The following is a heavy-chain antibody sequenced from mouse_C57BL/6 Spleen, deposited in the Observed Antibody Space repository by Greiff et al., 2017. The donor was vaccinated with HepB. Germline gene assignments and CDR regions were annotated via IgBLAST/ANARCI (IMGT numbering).Heavy chain of an antibody. CDR3: AREGGSPYAMDY. Sequence: VQRVESGPELVKPGASVKISCKASGYAFSSSWMNWVKQRPGKGLEWIGRIYPGDGDTNYNGKFKGKATLTADKSSSTAYMQLSSLTSEDSAVYFCAREGGSPYAMDYWGQGTSVTVSS. V-gene: IGHV1-82*01. J-gene: IGHJ4*01. CDR2: IYPGDGDT. CDR1: GYAFSSSW.